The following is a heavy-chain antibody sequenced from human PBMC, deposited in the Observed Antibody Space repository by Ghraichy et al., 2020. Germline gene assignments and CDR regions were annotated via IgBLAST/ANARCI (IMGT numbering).Heavy chain of an antibody. Sequence: GGSLRLSCAASGFTVSSNYMSWVRQAPGKGLEWVSVIYSGGSTYYADSVKGRFTISRDNSKNTLYLQMNSLRAEDTAVYYCARDKGLRELPGWFDPWGQGTLVTVSS. CDR2: IYSGGST. J-gene: IGHJ5*02. CDR3: ARDKGLRELPGWFDP. D-gene: IGHD1-26*01. CDR1: GFTVSSNY. V-gene: IGHV3-66*01.